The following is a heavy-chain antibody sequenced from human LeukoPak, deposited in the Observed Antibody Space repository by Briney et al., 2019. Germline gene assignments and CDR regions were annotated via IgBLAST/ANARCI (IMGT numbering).Heavy chain of an antibody. V-gene: IGHV3-21*01. CDR3: ARDRSGYSYGYHFDY. D-gene: IGHD5-18*01. CDR2: ISSSSSYI. J-gene: IGHJ4*02. CDR1: GFTFSSYS. Sequence: GGSLRLSCAASGFTFSSYSMNWVRQAPGKGLEWVSSISSSSSYIYYADSVKGRFTISRDNAKNSLYLQMNSLRAEDTAVYYCARDRSGYSYGYHFDYWGQGTLVTVSS.